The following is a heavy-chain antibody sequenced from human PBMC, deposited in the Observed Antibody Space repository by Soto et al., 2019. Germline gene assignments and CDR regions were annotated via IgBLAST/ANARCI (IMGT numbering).Heavy chain of an antibody. V-gene: IGHV4-59*01. CDR3: ARALRAYCGGDCYSAYFDY. Sequence: PSETLSLTCTASGGSISSYYWSWIRQPPGKGLEWIGYIYYSGSTNYNPSLKSRVTISVDTSKNQFSLKLSSVTAADTAVYYCARALRAYCGGDCYSAYFDYWGQGTLVTVSS. CDR2: IYYSGST. CDR1: GGSISSYY. J-gene: IGHJ4*02. D-gene: IGHD2-21*02.